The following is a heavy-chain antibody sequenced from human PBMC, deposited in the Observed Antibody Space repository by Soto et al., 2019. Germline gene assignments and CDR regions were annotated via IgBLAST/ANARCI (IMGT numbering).Heavy chain of an antibody. Sequence: QVQLQESGPGLVKPSETLSLTCRVSGGSMSGYYWSWVRLAPGKGLEWIGYVYYTGSTNYNPSLQSRGSISVDTSNKHFSLSLSLVTAADTAVYFCARSIAVPSGHIDHWGQGIRVTISS. CDR3: ARSIAVPSGHIDH. J-gene: IGHJ4*02. V-gene: IGHV4-59*01. CDR1: GGSMSGYY. CDR2: VYYTGST. D-gene: IGHD6-6*01.